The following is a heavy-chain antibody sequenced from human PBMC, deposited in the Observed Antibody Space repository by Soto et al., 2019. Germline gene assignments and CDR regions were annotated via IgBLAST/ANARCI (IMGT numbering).Heavy chain of an antibody. CDR1: GGSFSGYY. Sequence: SETLSLTCAVYGGSFSGYYWSWIRQPPGKGLEWIGEINHSGGTNYNPSLKSRVTISVDTSKNQFSLKLSSVTAADTAVYYCARGRVWQLPPGYYGMDVWGQGTTVTVSS. D-gene: IGHD6-6*01. V-gene: IGHV4-34*01. CDR2: INHSGGT. CDR3: ARGRVWQLPPGYYGMDV. J-gene: IGHJ6*02.